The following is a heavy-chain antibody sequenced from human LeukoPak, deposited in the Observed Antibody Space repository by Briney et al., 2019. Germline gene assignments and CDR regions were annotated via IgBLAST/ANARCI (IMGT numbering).Heavy chain of an antibody. CDR3: ATWAFYHSLDV. CDR2: IDKDGRKT. CDR1: GFTLGAFA. V-gene: IGHV3-43*02. Sequence: GGSLRLSCAASGFTLGAFAMHWVRQAPGKGLEWVSLIDKDGRKTYYADSVKGRFTISRDDSKNSLYLQMTSLRTEDTALYYCATWAFYHSLDVWGQGATVTVSS. D-gene: IGHD1-26*01. J-gene: IGHJ6*02.